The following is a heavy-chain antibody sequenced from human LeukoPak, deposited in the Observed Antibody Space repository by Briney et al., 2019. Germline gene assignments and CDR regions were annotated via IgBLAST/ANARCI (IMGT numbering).Heavy chain of an antibody. CDR2: IKQDGSEK. CDR3: ARVCSGGSCYPLGDAFDI. CDR1: GFTFSSYW. V-gene: IGHV3-7*01. D-gene: IGHD2-15*01. J-gene: IGHJ3*02. Sequence: GGSLRLSCAASGFTFSSYWMSWVRQAPGKGLEWVANIKQDGSEKYYVGSVKGRFTISRDNAKNSLYLQMNSLRAEDTAVYYCARVCSGGSCYPLGDAFDIWGQGTMVTVSS.